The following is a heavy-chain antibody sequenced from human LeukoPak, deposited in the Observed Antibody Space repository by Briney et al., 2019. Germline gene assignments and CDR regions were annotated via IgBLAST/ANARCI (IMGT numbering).Heavy chain of an antibody. CDR1: GGSVSSSTYY. V-gene: IGHV4-39*01. J-gene: IGHJ4*02. D-gene: IGHD4-17*01. CDR2: MYHGGST. CDR3: ARHNSGDFWGY. Sequence: SETLSLTCSVSGGSVSSSTYYWGWIRQPPGKGLESIGSMYHGGSTYYIPSLKSRVTISVDTSKNQFSLKLSSLTAADSAVYYCARHNSGDFWGYWGQGTLVTVSS.